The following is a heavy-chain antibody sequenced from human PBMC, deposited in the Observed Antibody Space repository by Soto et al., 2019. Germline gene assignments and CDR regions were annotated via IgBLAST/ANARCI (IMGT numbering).Heavy chain of an antibody. CDR3: ARDGSSSLPVVGRNWFDP. Sequence: QVQLVQSGAEVKKPGSSVKVSCRASGVTFSSHAISWLRQAPGQGLEWMGGILPLLGTTNYAQKFQGRVTLTAGVSTSIAYMDLSSLESDDTAVYYCARDGSSSLPVVGRNWFDPWGQGTLVTVSS. J-gene: IGHJ5*02. CDR1: GVTFSSHA. CDR2: ILPLLGTT. D-gene: IGHD6-19*01. V-gene: IGHV1-69*01.